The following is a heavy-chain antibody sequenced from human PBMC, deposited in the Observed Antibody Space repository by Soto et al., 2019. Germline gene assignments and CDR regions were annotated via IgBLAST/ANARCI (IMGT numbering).Heavy chain of an antibody. V-gene: IGHV1-69*01. J-gene: IGHJ6*02. D-gene: IGHD5-12*01. Sequence: QVQLVQSGAEVKKPGSSVKVSCKASGGTFSSYAISWVRQAPGQGLEWMGGIIPIFGTANYAQKFQGRVTITADESTSTAYMELSSLRSEDTAVYYCVLGGYDYYYYYYGMDVWGQGTTVTVSS. CDR3: VLGGYDYYYYYYGMDV. CDR2: IIPIFGTA. CDR1: GGTFSSYA.